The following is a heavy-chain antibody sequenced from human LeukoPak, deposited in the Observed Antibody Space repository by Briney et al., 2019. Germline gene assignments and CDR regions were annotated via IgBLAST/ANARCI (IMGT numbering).Heavy chain of an antibody. Sequence: ASVKVCCKASGYTFTGYYMHWVRQAPGQGLEWMGSINPNSGGTNYAQKFQGRVTMTRDTSISTAYMELSRLTSDDTAMYYCARDLARSGSVDYWGQGTLVTVSS. V-gene: IGHV1-2*02. CDR1: GYTFTGYY. D-gene: IGHD3-10*01. CDR3: ARDLARSGSVDY. J-gene: IGHJ4*02. CDR2: INPNSGGT.